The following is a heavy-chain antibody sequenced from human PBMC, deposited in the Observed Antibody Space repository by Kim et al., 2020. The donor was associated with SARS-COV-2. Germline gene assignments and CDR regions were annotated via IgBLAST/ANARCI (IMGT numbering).Heavy chain of an antibody. Sequence: AMHWVGQAPGKGLEWVAVISYDVSNKYYADSVKGRFTISRDNSKNTLYLQMNSLRAEDTAVYYCARDERLRYFDWLHMAPGAFDYWGQGTLAT. CDR2: ISYDVSNK. D-gene: IGHD3-9*01. CDR1: A. J-gene: IGHJ4*02. V-gene: IGHV3-30-3*01. CDR3: ARDERLRYFDWLHMAPGAFDY.